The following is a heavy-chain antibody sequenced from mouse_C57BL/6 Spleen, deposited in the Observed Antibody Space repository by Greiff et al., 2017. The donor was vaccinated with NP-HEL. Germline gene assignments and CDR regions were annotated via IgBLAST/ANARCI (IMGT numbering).Heavy chain of an antibody. CDR2: IYPGSGST. CDR1: GYTFTSYW. CDR3: ARWDYGSSSAWFAY. D-gene: IGHD1-1*01. V-gene: IGHV1-55*01. J-gene: IGHJ3*01. Sequence: QVQLQQPGAELVKPGASVKMSCKASGYTFTSYWITWVKQRPGQGLEWIGDIYPGSGSTNYNEKFKSKATLTVDTSSSTAYMQLSSLTSEDSAVYYCARWDYGSSSAWFAYWGQGTLVTVSA.